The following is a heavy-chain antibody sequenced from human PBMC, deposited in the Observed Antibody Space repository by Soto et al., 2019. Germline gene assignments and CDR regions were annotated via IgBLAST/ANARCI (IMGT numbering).Heavy chain of an antibody. D-gene: IGHD3-10*01. CDR3: AREEAGAFDI. CDR1: GVSMSSGGYY. Sequence: QVQLQESGPGLVKPSQTLSLTCTVSGVSMSSGGYYWTWIRQHPGKGLEWIGYTYYSGSTYYNPSLKRRLTISVDTSKNQFSLRLSSVTAADTAVYYCAREEAGAFDIWGQGRMVTVSS. CDR2: TYYSGST. J-gene: IGHJ3*02. V-gene: IGHV4-31*03.